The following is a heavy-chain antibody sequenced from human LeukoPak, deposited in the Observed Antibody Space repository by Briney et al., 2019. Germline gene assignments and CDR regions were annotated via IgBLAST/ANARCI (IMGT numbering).Heavy chain of an antibody. CDR2: IHYSGST. V-gene: IGHV4-39*01. CDR3: ARPTFYDSSGLGWGFDY. Sequence: SETLSLTCTVSGGSISSSSYYCGWIRQPPGKGLEWIGSIHYSGSTYYNPSLKSRVTISVDTSKNQFSLKLSSVTAADTAVYYCARPTFYDSSGLGWGFDYWGQGTLVTVSS. CDR1: GGSISSSSYY. D-gene: IGHD3-22*01. J-gene: IGHJ4*02.